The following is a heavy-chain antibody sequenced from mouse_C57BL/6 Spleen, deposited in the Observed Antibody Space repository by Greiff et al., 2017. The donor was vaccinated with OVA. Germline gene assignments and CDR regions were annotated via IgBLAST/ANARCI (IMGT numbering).Heavy chain of an antibody. CDR2: IYPGDGDT. J-gene: IGHJ1*03. CDR1: GYAFSSSW. V-gene: IGHV1-82*01. Sequence: QVQLQQSGPELVKPGASVKISCKASGYAFSSSWMNWVKQRPGKGLEWIGRIYPGDGDTNYNGKFKGKATLTADKSSSTAYMQLSSLTSEDSAVYFCAREPGYFDVWGTGTTVTVSS. CDR3: AREPGYFDV.